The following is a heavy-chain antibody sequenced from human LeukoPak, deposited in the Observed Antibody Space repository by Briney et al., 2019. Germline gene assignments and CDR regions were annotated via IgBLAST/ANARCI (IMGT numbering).Heavy chain of an antibody. CDR1: GFTVSSNY. CDR3: ARGHSDYDY. J-gene: IGHJ4*02. D-gene: IGHD4-11*01. V-gene: IGHV3-66*01. Sequence: GGSLRLSRAASGFTVSSNYMSWVRQAPGKGLEWVSVIYSGGSTYYADSVKGRFTISRDNSKNTLYLQMNSLRAEDTAVYYCARGHSDYDYWGQGTLVTVSS. CDR2: IYSGGST.